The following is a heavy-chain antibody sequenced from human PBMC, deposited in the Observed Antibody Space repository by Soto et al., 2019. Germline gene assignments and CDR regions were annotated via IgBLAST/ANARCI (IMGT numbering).Heavy chain of an antibody. V-gene: IGHV1-69*02. Sequence: QVQLVQSGAEVKKPGSSVKVSCKASGGTFSSYTISWVRQAPGQGLEWMGRIIPILGIANYAQKFQGRVTITADKSTSTAYMELSSLRSADTAVYYCARGRYDFWSGYYPDLVEWFDPWGQGTLVTVSS. D-gene: IGHD3-3*01. CDR2: IIPILGIA. J-gene: IGHJ5*02. CDR3: ARGRYDFWSGYYPDLVEWFDP. CDR1: GGTFSSYT.